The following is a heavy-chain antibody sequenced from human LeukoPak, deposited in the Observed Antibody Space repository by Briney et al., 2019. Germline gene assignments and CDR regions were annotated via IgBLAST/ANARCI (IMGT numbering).Heavy chain of an antibody. Sequence: GESLKISCKGSGYSFSNYWIGWVRQMPGKGLEWMGIIYLGDSDTRYSPSFQGQVTISADKSISTAYLQWSSLKASDTAMYYCASSLHYCSSTSCPSGYWGQGTLVTVSS. J-gene: IGHJ4*02. CDR1: GYSFSNYW. CDR2: IYLGDSDT. V-gene: IGHV5-51*01. CDR3: ASSLHYCSSTSCPSGY. D-gene: IGHD2-2*01.